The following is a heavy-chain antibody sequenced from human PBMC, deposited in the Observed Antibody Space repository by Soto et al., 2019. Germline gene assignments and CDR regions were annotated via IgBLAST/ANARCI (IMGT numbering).Heavy chain of an antibody. D-gene: IGHD1-7*01. CDR3: AKRGTTGYYYYGMDV. CDR2: TSYSGSST. Sequence: GSLRLSCVASGFTFSSYAMTWVRQAPGKGLEWVSTTSYSGSSTYHADSVKGRFTISRDNSKNTLYLQMNSLRAEDTAVYYCAKRGTTGYYYYGMDVWGQGTTVTVSS. CDR1: GFTFSSYA. V-gene: IGHV3-23*01. J-gene: IGHJ6*02.